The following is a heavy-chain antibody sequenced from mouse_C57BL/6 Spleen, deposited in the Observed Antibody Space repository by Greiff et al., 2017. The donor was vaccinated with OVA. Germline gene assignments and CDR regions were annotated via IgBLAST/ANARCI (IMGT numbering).Heavy chain of an antibody. CDR3: ARAYGSSYDYWYFDV. V-gene: IGHV1-47*01. Sequence: VKVVESGAELVKPGASVKMSCKASGYTFTTYPIEWMKQNHGKSLEWIGNFHPYNDDTKYNEKFKGKATLTVEKSSSTVYLELSRLTSDDSAVYYCARAYGSSYDYWYFDVWGTGTTVTVSS. J-gene: IGHJ1*03. CDR1: GYTFTTYP. CDR2: FHPYNDDT. D-gene: IGHD1-1*01.